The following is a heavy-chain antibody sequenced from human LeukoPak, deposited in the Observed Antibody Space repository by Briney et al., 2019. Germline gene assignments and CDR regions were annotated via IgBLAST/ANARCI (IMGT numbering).Heavy chain of an antibody. CDR3: AREDGGYSSSWTEGPDAFDI. D-gene: IGHD6-13*01. J-gene: IGHJ3*02. CDR2: IYHSGST. CDR1: GGSISSGGYY. Sequence: SETLSLTCTVSGGSISSGGYYWSWIRQPPGKGLEWIGYIYHSGSTYYNPSLKSRVTISVDRSKNQFSLKLSSVTAADTAVYYCAREDGGYSSSWTEGPDAFDIWGQGTMVTVSS. V-gene: IGHV4-30-2*01.